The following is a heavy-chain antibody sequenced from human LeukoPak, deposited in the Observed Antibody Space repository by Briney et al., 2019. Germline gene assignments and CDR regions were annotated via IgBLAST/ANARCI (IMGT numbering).Heavy chain of an antibody. CDR1: GYSISSGFY. CDR2: IYYSGST. J-gene: IGHJ4*02. Sequence: SETLSLTCSVSGYSISSGFYWGWIRQPPGKGLEWIGSIYYSGSTYYNPSLKSRVTISVDTSKNQFSLKLSSVTAADTAVYYCARLYGSGSSILDYWGQGTLVTVSS. V-gene: IGHV4-38-2*02. D-gene: IGHD3-10*01. CDR3: ARLYGSGSSILDY.